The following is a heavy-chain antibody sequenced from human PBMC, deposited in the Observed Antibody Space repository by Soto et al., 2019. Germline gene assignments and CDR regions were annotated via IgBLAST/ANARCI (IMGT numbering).Heavy chain of an antibody. CDR2: VSGGGDAA. D-gene: IGHD7-27*01. V-gene: IGHV3-23*01. CDR1: GFTFINYA. Sequence: EVQLLESGGGLVQPGGSLRLSCEGSGFTFINYAMNWVRQAPGKGLEWVSAVSGGGDAAFYADSVKGRFTISRDNSKNTVTLQISSLGVDDTAVYYCVRKVLGTITLPIYWYFDLWGRGTLVTVSS. CDR3: VRKVLGTITLPIYWYFDL. J-gene: IGHJ2*01.